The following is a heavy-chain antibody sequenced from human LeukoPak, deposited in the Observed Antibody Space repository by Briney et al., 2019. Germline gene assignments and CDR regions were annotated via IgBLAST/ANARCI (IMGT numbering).Heavy chain of an antibody. CDR2: IGSATET. Sequence: PGGSLRLSCAASGFTFSRYDMHWVRQAAGEGLEWVSAIGSATETYYAASVKGRFTTSRENSKNSLYLQMNSLSAGDTAVYYCARVGSGSAFDIWGQGTTVTVSS. V-gene: IGHV3-13*04. D-gene: IGHD3-10*01. CDR3: ARVGSGSAFDI. J-gene: IGHJ3*02. CDR1: GFTFSRYD.